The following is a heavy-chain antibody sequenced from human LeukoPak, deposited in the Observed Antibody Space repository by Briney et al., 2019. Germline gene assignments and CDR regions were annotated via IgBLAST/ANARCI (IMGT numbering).Heavy chain of an antibody. CDR2: IRTEDYDGAT. J-gene: IGHJ6*03. Sequence: PGGSLRLSCAASGFTFGDYAMGWVRQAPGKGLEWVGFIRTEDYDGATDYGASVKGRFTISRDDSKNIAYLQMNSLNTEDTGIYFCTRIFGYYYFYMDVWGKGTTVIVSS. CDR1: GFTFGDYA. CDR3: TRIFGYYYFYMDV. V-gene: IGHV3-49*04. D-gene: IGHD3-16*01.